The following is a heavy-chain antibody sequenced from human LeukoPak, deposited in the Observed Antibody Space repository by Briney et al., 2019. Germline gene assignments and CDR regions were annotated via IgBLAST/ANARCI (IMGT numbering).Heavy chain of an antibody. J-gene: IGHJ4*02. V-gene: IGHV4-34*01. CDR1: GGSFNGYY. Sequence: SETLSLTCAVYGGSFNGYYWSWIRQPPGKGLEWIGEINHSGSTNYNPSLKSRVTISVDTSKNQFSLKLSSVTAADTAVYYCARGWGAARHLYFDYWGQGTLVTVSS. D-gene: IGHD6-6*01. CDR3: ARGWGAARHLYFDY. CDR2: INHSGST.